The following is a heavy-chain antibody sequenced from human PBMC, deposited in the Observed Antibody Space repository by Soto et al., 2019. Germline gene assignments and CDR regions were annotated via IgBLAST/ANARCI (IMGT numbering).Heavy chain of an antibody. CDR2: IRSKANSYAT. V-gene: IGHV3-73*02. CDR1: GSTFSGSA. J-gene: IGHJ6*02. CDR3: TRTTRGHYYYGMDV. Sequence: EVQLVESGGGLVQPGGSLKLSCAASGSTFSGSAMHWVRQASGKGLEWVGRIRSKANSYATAYAASVKGRFTISRDDSKNTAYLQMNSLKTEDTAVYYCTRTTRGHYYYGMDVWGQGTTVTVSS.